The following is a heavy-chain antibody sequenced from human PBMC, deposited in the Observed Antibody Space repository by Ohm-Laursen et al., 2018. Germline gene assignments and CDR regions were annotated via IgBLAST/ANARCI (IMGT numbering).Heavy chain of an antibody. Sequence: SLRLSCTAPGFTFSSYGMHWVRQAPGKGLEWVAVISYDGSNKYYADSVKGRFTISRDNSKNTLYLQMNSLRAEDTAVYYCAKVTFNGVWYYFDYWGQGTLVTVSS. CDR3: AKVTFNGVWYYFDY. CDR1: GFTFSSYG. J-gene: IGHJ4*02. CDR2: ISYDGSNK. D-gene: IGHD2-8*01. V-gene: IGHV3-30*18.